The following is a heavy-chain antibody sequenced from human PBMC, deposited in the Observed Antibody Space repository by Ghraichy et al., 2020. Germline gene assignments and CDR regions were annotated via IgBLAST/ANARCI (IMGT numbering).Heavy chain of an antibody. Sequence: SEPLSLTCTVSGGSISSYYWSWIRQPPGKGLEWIGYIYYSGSTNYNPSLKSRVTISVDTSKNQFSLKLSSVTAADTAVYYCARDPGPRRDGYNLVWYFDLWGRGTLVTVSS. CDR1: GGSISSYY. J-gene: IGHJ2*01. D-gene: IGHD5-24*01. CDR3: ARDPGPRRDGYNLVWYFDL. V-gene: IGHV4-59*01. CDR2: IYYSGST.